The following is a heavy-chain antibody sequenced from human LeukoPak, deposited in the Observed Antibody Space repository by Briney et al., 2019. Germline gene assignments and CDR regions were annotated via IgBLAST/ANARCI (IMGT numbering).Heavy chain of an antibody. D-gene: IGHD3-22*01. J-gene: IGHJ4*02. CDR3: ARDLDYYDSSGSHGRLGY. CDR2: INPNSGGT. CDR1: GYTFTGYY. Sequence: GASVKVSCKASGYTFTGYYMHWVRQAPGQGLEWMGWINPNSGGTNYAQKFQGWVTMTRDTSISTAYMELSRLRSDDTAVYYCARDLDYYDSSGSHGRLGYWGQGTLVTVSS. V-gene: IGHV1-2*04.